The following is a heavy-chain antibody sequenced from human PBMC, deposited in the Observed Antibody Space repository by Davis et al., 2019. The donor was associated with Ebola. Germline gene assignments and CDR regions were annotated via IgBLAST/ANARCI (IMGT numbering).Heavy chain of an antibody. J-gene: IGHJ6*02. V-gene: IGHV4-34*01. CDR2: INHSGST. CDR1: GGSFSGYY. Sequence: SETLSLTCAVYGGSFSGYYRSWIRQPPGKGLEWIGEINHSGSTNYNPSLKSRVTISVDTSKNQFSLKLSSVTAADTAVYYCARDIYSSSSGYYYGMDVWGQGTTVTVSS. D-gene: IGHD6-6*01. CDR3: ARDIYSSSSGYYYGMDV.